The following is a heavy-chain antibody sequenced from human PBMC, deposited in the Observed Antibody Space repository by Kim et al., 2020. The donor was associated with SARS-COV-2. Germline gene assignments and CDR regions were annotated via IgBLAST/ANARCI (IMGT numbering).Heavy chain of an antibody. CDR3: ARGGGYYDRGGYPYFYYYYMDV. CDR1: GGSISDHY. V-gene: IGHV4-59*11. J-gene: IGHJ6*03. D-gene: IGHD3-22*01. Sequence: SETLSLTCTVSGGSISDHYWSWIRQAPGKGLEWVGYIYYTGSTNYNPSLKSRLNISVDPYKNQFSLRLSSVTAADTAVYYCARGGGYYDRGGYPYFYYYYMDVWGKGTTVTVSS. CDR2: IYYTGST.